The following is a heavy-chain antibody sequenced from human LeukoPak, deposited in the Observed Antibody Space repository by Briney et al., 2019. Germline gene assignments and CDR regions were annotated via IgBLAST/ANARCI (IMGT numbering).Heavy chain of an antibody. D-gene: IGHD4-17*01. Sequence: QPGGSLRLSCAASGFTVSSNYMSWVRQAPGKGLEWVSVIYSGGSTYYADSVKGRFTISRDNSKNTLYLQMNSLRAEDTAVYYCARASALGTVTPYYGMDVWAKGPRSPSP. CDR2: IYSGGST. J-gene: IGHJ6*02. CDR1: GFTVSSNY. CDR3: ARASALGTVTPYYGMDV. V-gene: IGHV3-53*01.